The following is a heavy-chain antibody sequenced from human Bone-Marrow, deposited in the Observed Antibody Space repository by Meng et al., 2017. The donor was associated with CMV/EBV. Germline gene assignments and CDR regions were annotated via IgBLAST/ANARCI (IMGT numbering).Heavy chain of an antibody. J-gene: IGHJ3*02. CDR2: INHSGST. CDR1: GGSFSGYY. V-gene: IGHV4-34*01. Sequence: SETLSLTCAVYGGSFSGYYWSWIRQPPGKGLEWIGEINHSGSTNYNPSLKSRVTISVDTSKNKFSLKLSSVTAADTAVYYCARWGPYYGSGMNAFDIWGQGTMVTVSS. D-gene: IGHD3-10*01. CDR3: ARWGPYYGSGMNAFDI.